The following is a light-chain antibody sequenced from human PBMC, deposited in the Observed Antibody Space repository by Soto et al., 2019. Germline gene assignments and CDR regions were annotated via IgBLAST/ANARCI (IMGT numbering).Light chain of an antibody. V-gene: IGLV2-14*01. CDR3: TSYTRRRTLAL. J-gene: IGLJ2*01. CDR2: EVT. Sequence: QSALTQPASVSGSPGQSITISCTGTANDIGDYNYVSWYQHHPGKAPKLIIYEVTNRPSGVSNRFSGSKSDNTASLTISGLQAEDEADYYCTSYTRRRTLALFGGGTKLTVL. CDR1: ANDIGDYNY.